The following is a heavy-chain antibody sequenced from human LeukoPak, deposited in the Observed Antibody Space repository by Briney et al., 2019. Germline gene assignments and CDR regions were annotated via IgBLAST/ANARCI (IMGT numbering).Heavy chain of an antibody. J-gene: IGHJ4*01. CDR3: AKGSSSSRPYYFDY. Sequence: GGSLRLSCAASGFTFSSYAMSWVRQAPGKGLEWVSAISGSGGSTYYADSVKGRFTISRDNSNNALYLQMNSLRAEDTAVYYCAKGSSSSRPYYFDYWGHGTLVTVCS. D-gene: IGHD2-2*01. V-gene: IGHV3-23*01. CDR1: GFTFSSYA. CDR2: ISGSGGST.